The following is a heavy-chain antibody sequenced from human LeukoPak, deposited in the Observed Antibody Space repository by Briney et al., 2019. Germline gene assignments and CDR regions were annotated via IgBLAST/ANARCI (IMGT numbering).Heavy chain of an antibody. J-gene: IGHJ6*02. CDR3: ARAVFGGDYYYGMDV. D-gene: IGHD4-23*01. Sequence: SETLSLTCAVSGGSISSGGYSWSWIRQPPGKGLEWIGYIYHSGSTYYNPSLKSRVTISVDRSKNQFSLKLSSVTAADTAVYYCARAVFGGDYYYGMDVWGQGTTVTVSS. CDR2: IYHSGST. V-gene: IGHV4-30-2*01. CDR1: GGSISSGGYS.